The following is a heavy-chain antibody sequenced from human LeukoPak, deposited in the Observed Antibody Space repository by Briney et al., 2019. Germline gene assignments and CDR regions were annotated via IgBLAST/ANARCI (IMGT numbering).Heavy chain of an antibody. Sequence: SETLSLTCAVYGGSFSGYYWSWIRQPPGKGLEWIGEINHSGSTNYNPSLKSRVTISVDTSKNQFSLKLSFVTAADTAVYYCARGSEYYDILTGYYIRADGGWFDPWGQGTLVTVSS. CDR1: GGSFSGYY. J-gene: IGHJ5*02. CDR3: ARGSEYYDILTGYYIRADGGWFDP. D-gene: IGHD3-9*01. V-gene: IGHV4-34*01. CDR2: INHSGST.